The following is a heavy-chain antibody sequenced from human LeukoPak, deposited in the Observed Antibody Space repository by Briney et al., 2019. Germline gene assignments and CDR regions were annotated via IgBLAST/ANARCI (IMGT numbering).Heavy chain of an antibody. CDR2: ISYDGSNK. D-gene: IGHD6-19*01. J-gene: IGHJ4*02. Sequence: GRSLRLSCAASGFTFSSYAMHWVRQAPGKGLEWVAVISYDGSNKYYADSVKGRFTISRDNSKNTLYLQMNSLRAEDTAVYYCAREPSWLVRSYYFDYWGQGTLVTVSS. V-gene: IGHV3-30-3*01. CDR1: GFTFSSYA. CDR3: AREPSWLVRSYYFDY.